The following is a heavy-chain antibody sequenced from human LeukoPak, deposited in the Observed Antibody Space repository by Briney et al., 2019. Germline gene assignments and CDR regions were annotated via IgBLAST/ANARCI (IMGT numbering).Heavy chain of an antibody. Sequence: GASVKVSCKASRYTFTGYYIYGVRQAPGQGLEWMGWINPNNGGTNYAQKFQGRVTMTRDTSISTAYMELSRLTSDDTAVYYCARSIVGATAFDYWGQGTLVTVSS. CDR1: RYTFTGYY. D-gene: IGHD1-26*01. CDR3: ARSIVGATAFDY. CDR2: INPNNGGT. J-gene: IGHJ4*02. V-gene: IGHV1-2*02.